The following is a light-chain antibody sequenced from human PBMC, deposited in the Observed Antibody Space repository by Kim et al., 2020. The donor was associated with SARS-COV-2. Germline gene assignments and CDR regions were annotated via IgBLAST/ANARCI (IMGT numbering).Light chain of an antibody. CDR2: GVD. V-gene: IGLV2-14*03. J-gene: IGLJ1*01. Sequence: QSALTQPASVSGSPGQSITISCTGTSSDVGNFNYVSWYQQHPGKAPKLMISGVDNRPSGVSNRFSGSKSGNTASLTISGLQAEDEAHYYCSSYTTSISYVFGTGTKVTVL. CDR1: SSDVGNFNY. CDR3: SSYTTSISYV.